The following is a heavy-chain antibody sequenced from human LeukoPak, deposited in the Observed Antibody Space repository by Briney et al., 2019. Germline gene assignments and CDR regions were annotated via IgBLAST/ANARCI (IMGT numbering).Heavy chain of an antibody. CDR2: ISYSGST. V-gene: IGHV4-59*01. CDR1: GGTFSGNY. D-gene: IGHD7-27*01. Sequence: SETLFLTCAVYGGTFSGNYWSWIRQPPGKGLEWIGYISYSGSTNYTPSLKSRVTISIDTSKNQFSLKLKSVTAADTAVYYCARGTGARSSGFDPWGQGTLVAVSS. CDR3: ARGTGARSSGFDP. J-gene: IGHJ5*02.